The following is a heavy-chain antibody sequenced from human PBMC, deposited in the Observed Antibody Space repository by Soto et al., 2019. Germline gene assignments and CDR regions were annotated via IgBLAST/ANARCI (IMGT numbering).Heavy chain of an antibody. V-gene: IGHV3-23*01. D-gene: IGHD3-10*01. Sequence: PGGSLRLSCTASGFTFSSYAMSWVRQAPGKGLEWVSAISGSGGSTYYADSVKGRFTISRDNSKNTLYLQMNSLRAEDTAVYYCAKDLWFGESGDAFDIWGQGTMVTVSS. CDR2: ISGSGGST. CDR3: AKDLWFGESGDAFDI. CDR1: GFTFSSYA. J-gene: IGHJ3*02.